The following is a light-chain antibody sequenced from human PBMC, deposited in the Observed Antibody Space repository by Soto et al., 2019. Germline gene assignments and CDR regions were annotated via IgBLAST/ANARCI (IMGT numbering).Light chain of an antibody. CDR1: QSVSSN. Sequence: EIVMTQSPATLSVNPGERATLSCRASQSVSSNLAWYQQKPGQAPRLLIYDASNRATGIPARFSGSGSGTDFTLTISSLEPEDFAVYYCQQRSNWPPITFGQGTRLEVK. CDR2: DAS. J-gene: IGKJ5*01. CDR3: QQRSNWPPIT. V-gene: IGKV3-11*01.